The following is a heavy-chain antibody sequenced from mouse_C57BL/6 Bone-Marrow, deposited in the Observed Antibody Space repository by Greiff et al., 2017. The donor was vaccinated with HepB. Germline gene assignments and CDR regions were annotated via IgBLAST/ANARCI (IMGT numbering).Heavy chain of an antibody. J-gene: IGHJ3*01. CDR2: LNSDGGST. V-gene: IGHV5-2*01. D-gene: IGHD2-1*01. CDR1: EYEFPSHD. Sequence: EVQGVESGGGLVQPGESLKLSCESNEYEFPSHDMSWVRQTPEKRLELVAALNSDGGSTYYPDTMERRFIISRDNTKKTLYLQMSSLRSEDTALYYCARRGYYGNPFAYWGQGTLVTVSA. CDR3: ARRGYYGNPFAY.